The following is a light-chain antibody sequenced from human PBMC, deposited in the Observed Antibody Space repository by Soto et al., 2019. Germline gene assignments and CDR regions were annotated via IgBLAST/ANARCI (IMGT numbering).Light chain of an antibody. CDR1: SSDVGAYNY. CDR2: EVN. V-gene: IGLV2-8*01. CDR3: GSYVGNNNLV. Sequence: QSALTQPPSASGSPGQSVTISCTGTSSDVGAYNYVSWYQQHPGKAPKLMIYEVNKRPSGVPDRFSGSKSGNTASLTVSGLQAEDEADYYCGSYVGNNNLVFGGGTKVTVL. J-gene: IGLJ2*01.